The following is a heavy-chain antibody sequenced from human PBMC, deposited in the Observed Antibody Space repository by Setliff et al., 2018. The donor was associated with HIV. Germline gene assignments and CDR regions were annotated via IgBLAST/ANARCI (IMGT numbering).Heavy chain of an antibody. J-gene: IGHJ4*02. Sequence: SETLSLTCTVSGGSISSGSYYWSWIRQPAGKGLEWIGHIYTSWSNNYNPSLKSRVTISVDTSKNQFSLKLSSVTAADTAVYYCARARAYNWNGFDYWGQGTLVTVSS. CDR2: IYTSWSN. CDR1: GGSISSGSYY. V-gene: IGHV4-61*09. CDR3: ARARAYNWNGFDY. D-gene: IGHD1-20*01.